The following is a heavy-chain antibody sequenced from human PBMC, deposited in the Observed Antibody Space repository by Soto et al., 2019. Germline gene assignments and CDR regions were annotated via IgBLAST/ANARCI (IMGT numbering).Heavy chain of an antibody. CDR2: INHSGST. D-gene: IGHD2-15*01. CDR3: ASVSVAAKHHDDY. CDR1: GGSFSGYY. Sequence: SETLSLTCAVYGGSFSGYYWSWIRQPPGKGLEWIGEINHSGSTNYNPSLKSRVTISVDTSKKQFSLKLSSVTAADTAVYYCASVSVAAKHHDDYWGQGTLVTVSS. V-gene: IGHV4-34*01. J-gene: IGHJ4*02.